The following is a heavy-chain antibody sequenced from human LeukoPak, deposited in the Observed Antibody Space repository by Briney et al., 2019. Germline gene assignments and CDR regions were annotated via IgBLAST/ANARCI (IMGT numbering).Heavy chain of an antibody. CDR2: VSYDESNK. J-gene: IGHJ3*01. CDR3: AKRDWPENAFDV. D-gene: IGHD2-21*01. CDR1: GFTFGSYG. V-gene: IGHV3-30*18. Sequence: PGGSLRLSCAASGFTFGSYGMHWVRQAPGKGLEWVAVVSYDESNKYYADSVKGRFTISRDNSKNTLSLQMNSLRTEDTAVYYCAKRDWPENAFDVWGQGTMVTVSS.